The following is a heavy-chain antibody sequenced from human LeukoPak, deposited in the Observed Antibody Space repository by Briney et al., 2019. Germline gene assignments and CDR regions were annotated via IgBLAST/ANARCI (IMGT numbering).Heavy chain of an antibody. D-gene: IGHD2-21*02. J-gene: IGHJ2*01. CDR2: ISYNSDTI. CDR1: GFTFDDYA. V-gene: IGHV3-9*01. CDR3: AKDYCGGDCYSGWYFDL. Sequence: PGRSLRLSCAASGFTFDDYAMHWVQQAPGKGLEWVSGISYNSDTIAYADSVKGRFTISRDNAKNSLYLQMNSLRAEDTALYYCAKDYCGGDCYSGWYFDLWGRGTLVTVSS.